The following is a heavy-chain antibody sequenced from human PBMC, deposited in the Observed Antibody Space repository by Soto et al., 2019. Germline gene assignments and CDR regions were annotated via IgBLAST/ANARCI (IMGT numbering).Heavy chain of an antibody. CDR2: INHSGST. J-gene: IGHJ5*02. V-gene: IGHV4-34*01. CDR3: ARARRARKYYDFWSGYFSGP. D-gene: IGHD3-3*01. Sequence: PSETLSLTCAVYGGSFSGYYWSWIRQPPGKGLEWIGEINHSGSTNYNPSLKSRVTISVDTSKNQFSLKLSSVTAADTAVYYCARARRARKYYDFWSGYFSGPWGQGTLVTVSS. CDR1: GGSFSGYY.